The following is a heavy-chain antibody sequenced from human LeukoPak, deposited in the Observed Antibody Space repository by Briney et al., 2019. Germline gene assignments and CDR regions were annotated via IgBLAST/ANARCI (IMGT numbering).Heavy chain of an antibody. Sequence: GGSLRLSCAASGFTFSSYAMHWVRQAPGKGLEWVAVISYDGSNKYYADSVKGRFTISRDNSKNTLYLQMNSLRAEDTAVYYCAKDLSDAEGFDYWGQGTLVTVSS. V-gene: IGHV3-30-3*01. J-gene: IGHJ4*02. D-gene: IGHD2-15*01. CDR3: AKDLSDAEGFDY. CDR2: ISYDGSNK. CDR1: GFTFSSYA.